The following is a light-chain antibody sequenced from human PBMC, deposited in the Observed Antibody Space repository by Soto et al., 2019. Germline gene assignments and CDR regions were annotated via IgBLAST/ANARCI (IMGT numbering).Light chain of an antibody. CDR2: AAY. CDR3: QQSYSNFPIT. V-gene: IGKV1-12*01. Sequence: DIQMTQSPSSESASVGDRVTITCRASQGVGTWLVWYPQKPGKAPKLLIFAAYRLQSGVPSRFSGSGSGTDFTLTISSLQPEDFATYYCQQSYSNFPITFGPGTKVDIK. J-gene: IGKJ3*01. CDR1: QGVGTW.